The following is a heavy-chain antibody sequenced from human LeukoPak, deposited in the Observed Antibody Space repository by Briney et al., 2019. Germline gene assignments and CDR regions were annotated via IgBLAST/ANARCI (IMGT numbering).Heavy chain of an antibody. V-gene: IGHV1-18*01. D-gene: IGHD5-12*01. J-gene: IGHJ4*02. Sequence: ASVNVSCKASVYTFTSYGIRWVRQAPGQGLEWMGWISAYNGNTNYAQKLQGRVTMTTDTSTSTAYMELRSLRSDDTAVYYCARGHFVATFDYWGQGTLVTVSS. CDR1: VYTFTSYG. CDR3: ARGHFVATFDY. CDR2: ISAYNGNT.